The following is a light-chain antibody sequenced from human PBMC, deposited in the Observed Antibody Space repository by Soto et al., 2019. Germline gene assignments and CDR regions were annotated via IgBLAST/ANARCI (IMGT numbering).Light chain of an antibody. Sequence: EIVMTQSPATLSVSPGERATLSCRASQSVSSNLAWYQQQPGQAPRLLIYGASTRATGIPDRLSGSGSGTEVTLTISSLQSEDFAVYYCQQYNNWPPWTFGQGTKVEIK. CDR2: GAS. CDR1: QSVSSN. CDR3: QQYNNWPPWT. V-gene: IGKV3-15*01. J-gene: IGKJ1*01.